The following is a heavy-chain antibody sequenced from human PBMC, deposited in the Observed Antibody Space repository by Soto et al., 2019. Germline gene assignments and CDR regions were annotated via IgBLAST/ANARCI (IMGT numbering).Heavy chain of an antibody. CDR1: GFTFSSYG. CDR3: ARFGGLGGSSGYYYYYYGMDV. CDR2: IWYDGSNK. J-gene: IGHJ6*02. Sequence: GGSLRLSCAASGFTFSSYGMHWVRQAPGKGLEWVAVIWYDGSNKYYADSVKGRFTISRDNSKNTLYLQMNSLRAEDTAVYYCARFGGLGGSSGYYYYYYGMDVWGQGTTVTVSS. V-gene: IGHV3-33*01. D-gene: IGHD3-22*01.